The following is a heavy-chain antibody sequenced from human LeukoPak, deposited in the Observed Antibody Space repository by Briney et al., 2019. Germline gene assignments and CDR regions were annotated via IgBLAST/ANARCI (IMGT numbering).Heavy chain of an antibody. CDR2: INPSGGNT. V-gene: IGHV1-46*04. J-gene: IGHJ4*02. D-gene: IGHD2-2*01. Sequence: ASGKVSCKASGYSFTSYYIHWVRQAPGQGLEWMGIINPSGGNTNYAQKLQGRVTMTRDTSTSTVYMELSSLRSEDTAVYYCARRDCGSASCPLDYWGQGTLVIVSS. CDR3: ARRDCGSASCPLDY. CDR1: GYSFTSYY.